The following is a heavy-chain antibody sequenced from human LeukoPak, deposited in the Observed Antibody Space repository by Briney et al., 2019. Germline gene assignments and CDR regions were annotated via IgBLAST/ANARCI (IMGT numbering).Heavy chain of an antibody. CDR1: GGSISSGGYY. CDR2: IYHSGST. Sequence: SETLSLTCTVSGGSISSGGYYWSWIRQPPGKGLEWIGYIYHSGSTYYNPSLKSRVTISVDRSKNQFSLKLSSVTAADTAVYYCAKDLKNPGNPRDYWGQGTLVTVSS. D-gene: IGHD4-23*01. CDR3: AKDLKNPGNPRDY. V-gene: IGHV4-30-2*01. J-gene: IGHJ4*02.